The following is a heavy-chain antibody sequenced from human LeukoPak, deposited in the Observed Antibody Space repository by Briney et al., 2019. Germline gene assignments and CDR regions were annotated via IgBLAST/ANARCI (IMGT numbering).Heavy chain of an antibody. CDR2: IYHSGST. CDR1: GGSISSSNW. Sequence: PSETLSLTCAVSGGSISSSNWWSWVRQPPGKGLEWIGEIYHSGSTNYNPSLKSRVTISVDTSKNQFSLKLSSVTAADTAVYYCARTPPAITMVRGVITPGGYFDYWGQGTLVTVSS. D-gene: IGHD3-10*01. CDR3: ARTPPAITMVRGVITPGGYFDY. J-gene: IGHJ4*02. V-gene: IGHV4-4*02.